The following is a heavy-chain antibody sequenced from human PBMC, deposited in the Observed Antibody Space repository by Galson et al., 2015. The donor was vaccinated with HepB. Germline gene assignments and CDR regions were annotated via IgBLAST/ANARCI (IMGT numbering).Heavy chain of an antibody. D-gene: IGHD3-10*01. CDR1: GFTFSSYT. Sequence: SLRLSCAASGFTFSSYTMNWVRQAPGKGLESVSYISSTVTTMYHADSAKARFTISRDNAQNSLYLQMNSLRDEDTAVYYCARVYFGSGSSSAYWYFDLWGRGALVTVSS. CDR2: ISSTVTTM. J-gene: IGHJ2*01. CDR3: ARVYFGSGSSSAYWYFDL. V-gene: IGHV3-48*02.